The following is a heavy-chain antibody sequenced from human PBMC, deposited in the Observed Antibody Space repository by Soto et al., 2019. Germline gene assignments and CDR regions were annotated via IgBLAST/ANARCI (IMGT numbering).Heavy chain of an antibody. CDR3: ARDPVAGTYFDY. D-gene: IGHD6-19*01. CDR2: INAYNGNT. CDR1: GYTFTSYG. J-gene: IGHJ4*02. Sequence: QVQLVQSGAEVKKPGASVKVSCKASGYTFTSYGISWVRQAPGQGLEWMGWINAYNGNTNYAQKLQGRVPMTTDPSTSTAYTELRCLIYDDTAVYYCARDPVAGTYFDYWGQGTLVTVSS. V-gene: IGHV1-18*01.